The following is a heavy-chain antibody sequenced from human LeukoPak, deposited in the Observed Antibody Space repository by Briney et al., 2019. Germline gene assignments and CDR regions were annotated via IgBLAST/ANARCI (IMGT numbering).Heavy chain of an antibody. CDR1: GFTFSSYA. Sequence: GGSLRLSCAASGFTFSSYAMSWVRQAPGKGLEWVAVIWYDGSNKYYADSVKGRFTISRDNSKNTLYLQMNSLRAEDTAVYYCARGLGLRFLEWLSHFDYWGQGTLVTVSS. J-gene: IGHJ4*02. CDR3: ARGLGLRFLEWLSHFDY. CDR2: IWYDGSNK. D-gene: IGHD3-3*01. V-gene: IGHV3-33*08.